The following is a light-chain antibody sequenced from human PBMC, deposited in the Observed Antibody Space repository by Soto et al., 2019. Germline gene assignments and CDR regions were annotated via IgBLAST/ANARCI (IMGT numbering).Light chain of an antibody. CDR1: KHDIGVYDF. Sequence: QSVLTQPPSASGSPGQSVTISCTGTKHDIGVYDFVSWYQHHPGKAPRLIIYEVVQRPSGVPDRFSGYKSGNTASLTVSVLQAADEADYFCKSYAGSNTYVFGSGTKVTVL. CDR3: KSYAGSNTYV. J-gene: IGLJ1*01. V-gene: IGLV2-8*01. CDR2: EVV.